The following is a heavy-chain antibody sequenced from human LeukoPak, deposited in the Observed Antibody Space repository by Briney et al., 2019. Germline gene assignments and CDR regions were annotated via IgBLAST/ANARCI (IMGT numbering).Heavy chain of an antibody. D-gene: IGHD6-13*01. V-gene: IGHV1-2*02. CDR2: INPNSGGT. Sequence: ASVKVSCKASGYTFTGYYIHWVRQAPGQGLEWMGWINPNSGGTNYAQKFQGRVTMTRDTSISTAYMELSRLRSDDTAVYYCAREDYSSSGDFDYWGQGTLVTVSS. J-gene: IGHJ4*02. CDR3: AREDYSSSGDFDY. CDR1: GYTFTGYY.